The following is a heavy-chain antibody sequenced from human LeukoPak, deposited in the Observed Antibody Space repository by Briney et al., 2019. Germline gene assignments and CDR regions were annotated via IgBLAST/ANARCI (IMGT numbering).Heavy chain of an antibody. CDR3: ARGVTSHCSSTSCFGANWFDP. J-gene: IGHJ5*02. CDR1: GGTFSSYA. Sequence: ASVKVSCKASGGTFSSYAIIWVRQAPGQGLEWMGRIIPILGIANYAQKFQGRVTITADKSTSTAYMELSSLRSEDTAVYYCARGVTSHCSSTSCFGANWFDPWGQGTLVTVSS. CDR2: IIPILGIA. V-gene: IGHV1-69*04. D-gene: IGHD2-2*01.